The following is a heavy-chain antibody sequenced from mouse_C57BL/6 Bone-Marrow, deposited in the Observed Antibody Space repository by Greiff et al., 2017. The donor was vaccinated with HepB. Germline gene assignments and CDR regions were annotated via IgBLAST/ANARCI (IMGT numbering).Heavy chain of an antibody. CDR1: GYTFTDYY. J-gene: IGHJ1*03. Sequence: VQLQQSGPVLVKPGASVKMSCKASGYTFTDYYMNWVKQSHGKSLEWIGVINPYNGGTSYNQKFKGKATLTVDKSSSTAYMELNSLTSEDSAVYYCAREGNYGYFDVWGTGTTVTVSS. V-gene: IGHV1-19*01. CDR3: AREGNYGYFDV. D-gene: IGHD2-1*01. CDR2: INPYNGGT.